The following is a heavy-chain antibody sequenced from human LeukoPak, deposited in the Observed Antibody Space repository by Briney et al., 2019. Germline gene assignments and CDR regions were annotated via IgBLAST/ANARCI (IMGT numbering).Heavy chain of an antibody. CDR2: ITNNNGKT. J-gene: IGHJ4*02. D-gene: IGHD6-19*01. V-gene: IGHV3-23*01. CDR1: GFTVSRCA. CDR3: AKDHPSSGWPTFEY. Sequence: PGGSLTLSCIASGFTVSRCAMSWVRQVPGKGLEWVASITNNNGKTYYADSVKGRFTISRDESENTVYLQMNSLRAEDTAVYYCAKDHPSSGWPTFEYWGQGTLVTASP.